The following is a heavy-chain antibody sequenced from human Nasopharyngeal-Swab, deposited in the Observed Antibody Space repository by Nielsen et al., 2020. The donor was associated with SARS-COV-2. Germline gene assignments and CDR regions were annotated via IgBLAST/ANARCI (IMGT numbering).Heavy chain of an antibody. Sequence: WIRQPPGEGVVWVANIKQDGSEKYYGDSVKGRFTISRENAKNSLYLQMNSLRAEDTAVYYCARRRLRLSCYYHGMDVWGQGTTVTSP. D-gene: IGHD5-12*01. J-gene: IGHJ6*02. V-gene: IGHV3-7*01. CDR2: IKQDGSEK. CDR3: ARRRLRLSCYYHGMDV.